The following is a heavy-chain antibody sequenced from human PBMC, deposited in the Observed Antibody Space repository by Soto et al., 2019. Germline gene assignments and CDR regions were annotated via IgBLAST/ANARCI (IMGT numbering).Heavy chain of an antibody. J-gene: IGHJ4*02. CDR3: ARHGYNRGGFDY. V-gene: IGHV3-30-3*01. CDR1: GFTFSFYN. CDR2: ISFDGANT. Sequence: QVQLVESGGGVVPPGGSLRVSCVASGFTFSFYNMHWVRQAPVEGLEWVAVISFDGANTFYADSVEGRFTICRDISRDTLYMEMGSLGDEDTAMYFCARHGYNRGGFDYWGQGTKVTVSS. D-gene: IGHD3-10*01.